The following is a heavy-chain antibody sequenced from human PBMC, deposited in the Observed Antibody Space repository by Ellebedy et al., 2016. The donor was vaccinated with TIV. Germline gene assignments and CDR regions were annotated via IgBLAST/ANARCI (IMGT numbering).Heavy chain of an antibody. J-gene: IGHJ4*02. D-gene: IGHD2-2*01. V-gene: IGHV1-8*01. Sequence: ASVKVSXXASGYNFSTYDINWVRQAPGQGLEWMGWMNPQSGKTGFAQQFQGRVAMTRDTSISTAYMELASLTSEDTAVYYCARCPRGNATKDYWGQGTLVTVSS. CDR2: MNPQSGKT. CDR3: ARCPRGNATKDY. CDR1: GYNFSTYD.